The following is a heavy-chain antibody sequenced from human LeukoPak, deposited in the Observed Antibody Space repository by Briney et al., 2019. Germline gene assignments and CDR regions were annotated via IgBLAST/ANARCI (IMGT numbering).Heavy chain of an antibody. D-gene: IGHD6-19*01. CDR2: MNPNSGDT. V-gene: IGHV1-8*01. CDR3: ARVSASMDLSGWSYNWFDP. J-gene: IGHJ5*02. CDR1: GYTFTNYD. Sequence: GASVKVSCKASGYTFTNYDINWVRQAAGQGLEWMGWMNPNSGDTGYVEKFQGRVTMTRDTSMNTAYMGLSSLRSEDTAVYYCARVSASMDLSGWSYNWFDPWGQGTLVTVSS.